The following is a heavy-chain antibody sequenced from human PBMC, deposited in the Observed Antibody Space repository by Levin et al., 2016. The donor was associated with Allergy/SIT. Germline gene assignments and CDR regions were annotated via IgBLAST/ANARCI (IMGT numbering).Heavy chain of an antibody. D-gene: IGHD6-19*01. Sequence: KVSCKGSGYSFTSHWIGWVRQMPGKGLEWMGIIYPGDSDTRYSPSFQGQVTISADKSISTAYLQWSSLKASDTAMYYCARLSLAVAGIHGSFDPWGQGTLVTVSS. J-gene: IGHJ5*02. V-gene: IGHV5-51*01. CDR1: GYSFTSHW. CDR3: ARLSLAVAGIHGSFDP. CDR2: IYPGDSDT.